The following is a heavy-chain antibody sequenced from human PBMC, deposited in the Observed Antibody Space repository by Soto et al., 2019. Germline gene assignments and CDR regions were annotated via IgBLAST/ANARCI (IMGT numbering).Heavy chain of an antibody. CDR3: ARDPLPSYYYSSGYYPIYYYYGMDV. J-gene: IGHJ6*02. V-gene: IGHV4-30-4*01. CDR1: GGSISSGDYY. CDR2: IYYSGST. D-gene: IGHD3-22*01. Sequence: SETLSLTCTVSGGSISSGDYYWSWIRQPPGKGLEWIGYIYYSGSTYYNPSLKSRVTISVDTSKNQFSLKLSSVTAADTAVYYCARDPLPSYYYSSGYYPIYYYYGMDVWGQGTTVTVSS.